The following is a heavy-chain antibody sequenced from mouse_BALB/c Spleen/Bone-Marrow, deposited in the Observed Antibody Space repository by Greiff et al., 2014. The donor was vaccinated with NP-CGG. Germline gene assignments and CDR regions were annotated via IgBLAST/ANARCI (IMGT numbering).Heavy chain of an antibody. CDR2: INRNGGTN. CDR1: GFTFSSYG. D-gene: IGHD2-3*01. CDR3: ARGVDDYSWFAY. J-gene: IGHJ3*01. Sequence: VQLKESGGGLVQPGGSLKLSCTASGFTFSSYGLSWVRQTPDKRLELVATINRNGGTNPHPDSVKGRFTISRDNAKNTLYLQMSSLKSEDTALYYCARGVDDYSWFAYWGQGTLVTVSA. V-gene: IGHV5-6-3*01.